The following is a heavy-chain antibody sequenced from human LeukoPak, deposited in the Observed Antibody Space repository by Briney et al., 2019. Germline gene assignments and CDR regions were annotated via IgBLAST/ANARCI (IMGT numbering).Heavy chain of an antibody. CDR2: ISYDGSNK. D-gene: IGHD1-26*01. Sequence: GGSLRLSCAASGFTFSSYAMHWVRQAAGKGLEWVAVISYDGSNKYYADSVKGRFTISRDNSKNTLYLQMNSLRAEDTAVYYCARDSPNQVGAASWGQGTLVTVSS. CDR1: GFTFSSYA. CDR3: ARDSPNQVGAAS. J-gene: IGHJ4*02. V-gene: IGHV3-30*04.